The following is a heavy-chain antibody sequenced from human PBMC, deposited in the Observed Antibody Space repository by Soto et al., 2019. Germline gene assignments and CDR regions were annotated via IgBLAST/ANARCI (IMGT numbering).Heavy chain of an antibody. V-gene: IGHV1-18*01. Sequence: ASVKVSCKSSGYSFTSFGISWARQAPGQGLEWMGWISGYNGNTNHAQKFQGRVTMTTDTSTSTAYMELRSLRSDDTAVYYCGRAGPVAGSAVGYLDPWGKGTLVTIP. J-gene: IGHJ5*02. D-gene: IGHD6-19*01. CDR3: GRAGPVAGSAVGYLDP. CDR1: GYSFTSFG. CDR2: ISGYNGNT.